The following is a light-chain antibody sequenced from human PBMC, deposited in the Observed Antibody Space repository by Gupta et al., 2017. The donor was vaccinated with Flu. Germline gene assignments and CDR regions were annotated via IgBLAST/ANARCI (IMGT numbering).Light chain of an antibody. Sequence: ELVLTQSPATLSLSPGERATLSCRASQSLSSSYLAWYQQKPGQAPRLLIFGASSRATGIPDRFSCSGSGTDFTLTISRLEPEDFAVYYCQQYGSSPRTFGQGTKVEI. CDR1: QSLSSSY. CDR2: GAS. J-gene: IGKJ1*01. V-gene: IGKV3-20*01. CDR3: QQYGSSPRT.